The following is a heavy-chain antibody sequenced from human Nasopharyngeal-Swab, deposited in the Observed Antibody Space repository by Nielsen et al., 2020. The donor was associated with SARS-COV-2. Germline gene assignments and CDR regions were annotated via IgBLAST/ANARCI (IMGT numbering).Heavy chain of an antibody. CDR2: ISGSDYTT. CDR1: GFTFSSYA. CDR3: AKDRDSGDDSDDYYHYYGMDV. J-gene: IGHJ6*02. V-gene: IGHV3-23*01. D-gene: IGHD5-12*01. Sequence: GESLKISCAASGFTFSSYAISWVRQAPGKGLELVSVISGSDYTTYYADSVKGRFTISRDNSKNTVNLQMNSLRVEDTAIYYCAKDRDSGDDSDDYYHYYGMDVWGQGTTVTVFS.